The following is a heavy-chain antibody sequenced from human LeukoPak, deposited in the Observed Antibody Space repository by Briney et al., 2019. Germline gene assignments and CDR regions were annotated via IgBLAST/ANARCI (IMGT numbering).Heavy chain of an antibody. CDR1: GGSISIGTYY. CDR2: IYITEST. J-gene: IGHJ4*02. D-gene: IGHD2-21*02. CDR3: AAIVVVTATIDY. Sequence: SETLSLTCTVSGGSISIGTYYWSWIRQPAGKGLEWIGRIYITESTNYNPSLKSRVTISLETSKNQFSLKLSSVTAADTAVYYCAAIVVVTATIDYWGQGTLVTVSS. V-gene: IGHV4-61*02.